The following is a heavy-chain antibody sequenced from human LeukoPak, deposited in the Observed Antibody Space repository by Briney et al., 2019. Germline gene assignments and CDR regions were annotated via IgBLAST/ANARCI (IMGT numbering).Heavy chain of an antibody. CDR1: GYTFTSYD. CDR2: MNPNSGNT. Sequence: ASVKVSCKASGYTFTSYDINWVRQATGQGLEWMGWMNPNSGNTGYAQKFQGRVTITRNTSISTAYMELSSLRSEDTAVYYCARDLGSGSYYNVSYYYYMDVWGKGTTVTISS. CDR3: ARDLGSGSYYNVSYYYYMDV. D-gene: IGHD3-10*01. J-gene: IGHJ6*03. V-gene: IGHV1-8*03.